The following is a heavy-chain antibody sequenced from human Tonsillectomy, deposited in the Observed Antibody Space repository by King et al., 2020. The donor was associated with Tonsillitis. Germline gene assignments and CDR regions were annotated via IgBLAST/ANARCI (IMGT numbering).Heavy chain of an antibody. CDR1: GFTFSSYA. J-gene: IGHJ6*02. CDR2: ISGSGGST. Sequence: VQLVESGGGLIQPGGSLRLSCAASGFTFSSYAMSWVRQAPGKGLEWVSRISGSGGSTYYAASVKGRVAISRDNSKNTPYLQMNSLKADDTAVYYCAKVRDFWSPHVMDVWGQGTTVTVSS. D-gene: IGHD3-3*01. V-gene: IGHV3-23*04. CDR3: AKVRDFWSPHVMDV.